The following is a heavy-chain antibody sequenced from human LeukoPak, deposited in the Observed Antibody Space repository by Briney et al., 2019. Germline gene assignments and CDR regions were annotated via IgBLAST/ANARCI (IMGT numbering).Heavy chain of an antibody. CDR3: ARGLYYYDSSGYYSTAYYFDY. J-gene: IGHJ4*02. CDR1: GGSISTYY. Sequence: PSETLSLTCTVSGGSISTYYWSWIRQPPGKGLEWIGYIYYTGSTNYNPSLKSRVTISVDTSKNQFSLKLSSVTAADTAVYYCARGLYYYDSSGYYSTAYYFDYWGQGTLVTVSS. D-gene: IGHD3-22*01. CDR2: IYYTGST. V-gene: IGHV4-59*08.